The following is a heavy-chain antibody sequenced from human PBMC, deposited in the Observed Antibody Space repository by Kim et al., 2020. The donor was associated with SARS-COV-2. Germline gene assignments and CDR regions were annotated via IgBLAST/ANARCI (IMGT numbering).Heavy chain of an antibody. V-gene: IGHV3-23*01. CDR1: GFTFSSYA. CDR3: AKGLADIVVGTAIPHGGCFEP. D-gene: IGHD2-21*02. Sequence: GGSLRLSCVASGFTFSSYAMSWVRQAPGKGLEWVSAISGSGGSTYYADSVKGRFTISRDNSNNTLYLQMNNLRAEDTAVYYCAKGLADIVVGTAIPHGGCFEPWRQGTLVTVSS. CDR2: ISGSGGST. J-gene: IGHJ5*02.